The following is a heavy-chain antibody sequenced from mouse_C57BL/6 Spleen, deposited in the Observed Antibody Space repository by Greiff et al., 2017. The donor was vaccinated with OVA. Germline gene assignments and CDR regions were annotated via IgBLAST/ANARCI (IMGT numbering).Heavy chain of an antibody. CDR3: ARVGPGFDY. V-gene: IGHV5-6*01. Sequence: EVKLMESGGDLVKPGGSLKLSCAASGFTFSSYGMSWVRQTPDKRLEWVATISSGGSYTYYPDSVKGRFTISRDNAKNTLYLQMSSLKSEDTAMYYCARVGPGFDYWGQGTTLTVSS. CDR1: GFTFSSYG. CDR2: ISSGGSYT. J-gene: IGHJ2*01. D-gene: IGHD4-1*01.